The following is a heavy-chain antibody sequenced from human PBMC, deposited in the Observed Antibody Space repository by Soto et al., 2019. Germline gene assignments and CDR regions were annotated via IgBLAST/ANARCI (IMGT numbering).Heavy chain of an antibody. V-gene: IGHV3-7*01. CDR2: IKQDGSEI. J-gene: IGHJ4*02. D-gene: IGHD4-17*01. CDR1: GLTFSNYW. CDR3: ASKLYGDPNY. Sequence: GGSLRLSCAVSGLTFSNYWMTWVRQAPGKGLEWVANIKQDGSEINYVDSVKGRFTISRDNAKNSLFLQMNNLRAEDTAVYYCASKLYGDPNYWGQGTLVTVSS.